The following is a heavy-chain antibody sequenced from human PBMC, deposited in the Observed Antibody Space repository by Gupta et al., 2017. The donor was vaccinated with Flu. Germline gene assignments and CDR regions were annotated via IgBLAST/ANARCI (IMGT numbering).Heavy chain of an antibody. D-gene: IGHD1-26*01. CDR3: ASRWELLGVYDY. Sequence: EVQLVESGGGLVQPGGSLRLSCAASGFTFSSYEMNWVRQAPGKGLEWVSYISSSGSTIYYADSVKGRFTISRDNAKNSLYLQMNSLRAEDTAVYYCASRWELLGVYDYWGQGTLVTVSS. CDR1: GFTFSSYE. J-gene: IGHJ4*02. V-gene: IGHV3-48*03. CDR2: ISSSGSTI.